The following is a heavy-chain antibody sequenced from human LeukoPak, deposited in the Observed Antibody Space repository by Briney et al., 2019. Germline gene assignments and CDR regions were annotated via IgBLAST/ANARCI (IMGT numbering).Heavy chain of an antibody. CDR2: ISSSGSTI. D-gene: IGHD4-17*01. V-gene: IGHV3-11*01. Sequence: GGSLRLSCAASGFTFSDYYMSWIRQAPGKGLEWVSYISSSGSTIYYADSVKGRFTISRDNAKNSLYLRMNSLRAEDTAVYYCARASDYGDYAIHFDYWGQGTLVTVSS. CDR3: ARASDYGDYAIHFDY. J-gene: IGHJ4*02. CDR1: GFTFSDYY.